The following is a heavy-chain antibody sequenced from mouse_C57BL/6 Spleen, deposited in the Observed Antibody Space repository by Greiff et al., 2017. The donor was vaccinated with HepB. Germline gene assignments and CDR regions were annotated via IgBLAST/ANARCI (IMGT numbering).Heavy chain of an antibody. J-gene: IGHJ4*01. CDR2: IYPGDGDT. D-gene: IGHD1-1*01. V-gene: IGHV1-82*01. CDR3: AREGVVADDYAMDY. Sequence: VQLQQSGPELVKPGASVKISCKASGYAFSSSWMNWVKQRPGKGLEWIGRIYPGDGDTNYNGKFKGKATLTADTSSSTAYMQLSSLTSEDSAVYFCAREGVVADDYAMDYWGQGTSVTVSS. CDR1: GYAFSSSW.